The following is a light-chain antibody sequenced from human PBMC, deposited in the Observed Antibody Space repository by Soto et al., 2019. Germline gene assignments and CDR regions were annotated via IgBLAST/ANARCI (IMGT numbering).Light chain of an antibody. V-gene: IGKV1-8*01. CDR2: AAS. CDR1: QGISSY. CDR3: QQYYSYPAYT. Sequence: AIRMTQSPSSFSASTGDRVTITCRASQGISSYLAWYQQKPGKAPKLLIYAASTLQSGVPSRFSGSGSGTDFTLTISCLQCEDFATYYCQQYYSYPAYTFGQGTKLEIK. J-gene: IGKJ2*01.